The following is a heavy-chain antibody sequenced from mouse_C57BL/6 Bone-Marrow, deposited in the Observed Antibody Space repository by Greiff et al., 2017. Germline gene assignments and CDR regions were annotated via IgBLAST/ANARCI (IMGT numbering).Heavy chain of an antibody. CDR3: ARSGITTVVAHFDF. CDR2: INPNNGGT. Sequence: EVQLQQSGPELVQPGASVKISCKASGYTFTDYYMNWVKQSPGKSLEWIGDINPNNGGTSYNQKFKGKATLTVDKSSSTAYMELRSLPSEDSAVYYGARSGITTVVAHFDFWGRGTTLTVSS. J-gene: IGHJ2*01. V-gene: IGHV1-26*01. CDR1: GYTFTDYY. D-gene: IGHD1-1*01.